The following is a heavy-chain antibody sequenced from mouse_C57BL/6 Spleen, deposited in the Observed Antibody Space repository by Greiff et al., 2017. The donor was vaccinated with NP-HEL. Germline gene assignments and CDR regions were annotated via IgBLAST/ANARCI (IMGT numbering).Heavy chain of an antibody. CDR3: ARPMVTTGFDY. J-gene: IGHJ2*01. CDR2: IYPGDGDT. Sequence: QVQLQQSGPELVKPGASVKISCKASGYAFSSSWMNWVKQRPGKGLEWIGRIYPGDGDTNYNGKFKGKATLTADKSSSTAYMQLSSLTSEDSAVYVCARPMVTTGFDYWGQGTTLTVSS. D-gene: IGHD2-2*01. CDR1: GYAFSSSW. V-gene: IGHV1-82*01.